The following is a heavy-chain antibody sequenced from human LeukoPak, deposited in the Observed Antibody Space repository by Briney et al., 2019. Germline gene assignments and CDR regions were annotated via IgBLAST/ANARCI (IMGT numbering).Heavy chain of an antibody. D-gene: IGHD3-10*01. V-gene: IGHV4-59*01. Sequence: DPSETLSLTCTVSGGSISSYYWSWIRQPPGKGLEWIGYIYYSGSTNYNPSLKSRVTISVDTSKNQFSLKLSSVTAADTAVYYCASFYGSGADYWGQGTLVTVSS. CDR1: GGSISSYY. CDR2: IYYSGST. CDR3: ASFYGSGADY. J-gene: IGHJ4*02.